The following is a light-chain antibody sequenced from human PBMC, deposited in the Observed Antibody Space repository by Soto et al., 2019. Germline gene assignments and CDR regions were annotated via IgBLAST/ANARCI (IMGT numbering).Light chain of an antibody. Sequence: EVVLTQSPGTLSLSAGERATLSCRASQSVASNHLAWYQQRPGQAPRLLIYDASTRAAGIPDRFSGSGSGTDFTLTISRLEPEDFASYYCQQTYTSPLYTFGQGTKLEIK. CDR2: DAS. CDR1: QSVASNH. CDR3: QQTYTSPLYT. V-gene: IGKV3-20*01. J-gene: IGKJ2*01.